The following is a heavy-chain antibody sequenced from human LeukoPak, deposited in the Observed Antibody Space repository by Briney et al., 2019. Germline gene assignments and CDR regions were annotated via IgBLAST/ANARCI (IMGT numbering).Heavy chain of an antibody. CDR3: ARAAGAMWPLDY. CDR1: GFTFSSYA. Sequence: GGSLRLSCAASGFTFSSYAMTWVRQAPGKGLEWASVIYGGDYTYYADSVKGRFTISRDNSRNTLYLQTNSLRAEDTAVYHCARAAGAMWPLDYWGQGTLVTVSS. V-gene: IGHV3-53*01. J-gene: IGHJ4*02. CDR2: IYGGDYT. D-gene: IGHD2-2*01.